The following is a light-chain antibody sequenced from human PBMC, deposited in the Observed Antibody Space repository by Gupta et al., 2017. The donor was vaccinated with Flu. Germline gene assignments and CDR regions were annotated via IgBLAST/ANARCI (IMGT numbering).Light chain of an antibody. Sequence: EIVMTQSPATLSVSPGERATLSCRASQSVSSNLAWYQQKPGQAPRLLIYGASTRDTGIPARFSRSGSGTELTLTISSRQLEDFTVYYFQLDNTWPAHSFGQGTRLEIK. J-gene: IGKJ5*01. CDR2: GAS. V-gene: IGKV3-15*01. CDR3: QLDNTWPAHS. CDR1: QSVSSN.